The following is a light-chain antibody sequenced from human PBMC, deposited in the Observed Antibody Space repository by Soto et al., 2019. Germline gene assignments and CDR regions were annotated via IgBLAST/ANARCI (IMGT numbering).Light chain of an antibody. J-gene: IGKJ4*01. CDR1: QSVYST. V-gene: IGKV3-15*01. CDR3: QQYNKWPLT. Sequence: EIVMTQSPATLSVSPGERATLSCRASQSVYSTLAWYQQKPGQAPSLLIYHASTRATGIPARFSGSGSRTEFTLTISSLQSEDFAVYYCQQYNKWPLTFGGGTKLEIK. CDR2: HAS.